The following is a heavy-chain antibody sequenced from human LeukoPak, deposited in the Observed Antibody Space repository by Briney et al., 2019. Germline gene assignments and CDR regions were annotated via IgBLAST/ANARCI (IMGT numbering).Heavy chain of an antibody. J-gene: IGHJ4*02. CDR2: ITGSGGNT. CDR3: ATIWFGELFEDYFDY. CDR1: GFTFSSYG. Sequence: GGSLRLSCAASGFTFSSYGMNWVRQAPGKGLEWVSGITGSGGNTYYADSVKGRFTISRDNSKNTMYLQMNSLRAEDTAVYYCATIWFGELFEDYFDYWGQGTLVTVSS. V-gene: IGHV3-23*01. D-gene: IGHD3-10*01.